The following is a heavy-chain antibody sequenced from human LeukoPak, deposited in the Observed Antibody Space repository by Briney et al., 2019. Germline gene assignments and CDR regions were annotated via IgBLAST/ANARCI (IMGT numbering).Heavy chain of an antibody. D-gene: IGHD3-10*01. CDR2: IDSSGRTI. J-gene: IGHJ6*03. V-gene: IGHV3-48*03. Sequence: GGSLRLSCAASGFTFSSYEVNWVRQAPGKGLEWVSYIDSSGRTIHYADSVKGRFTISRENAKNSLYLQMNSLRAEDTADYYCARGVGRASYHYSMDVWGKGTTVTVSS. CDR3: ARGVGRASYHYSMDV. CDR1: GFTFSSYE.